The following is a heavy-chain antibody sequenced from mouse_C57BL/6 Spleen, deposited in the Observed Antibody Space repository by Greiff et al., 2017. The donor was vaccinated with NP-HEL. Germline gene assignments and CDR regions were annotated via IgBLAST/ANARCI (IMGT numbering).Heavy chain of an antibody. CDR2: ISSGSSTI. J-gene: IGHJ1*03. D-gene: IGHD1-1*01. CDR3: AALYYYGSSYRYFDV. Sequence: EVQLVESGGGLVKPGGSLKLSCAASGFTFSDYGMHWVRQAPEKGLEWVAYISSGSSTIYYADTVKGRFTISRDNAKNTLFLQMTSLRSEDTAMYYCAALYYYGSSYRYFDVWGTGTTVTVSS. CDR1: GFTFSDYG. V-gene: IGHV5-17*01.